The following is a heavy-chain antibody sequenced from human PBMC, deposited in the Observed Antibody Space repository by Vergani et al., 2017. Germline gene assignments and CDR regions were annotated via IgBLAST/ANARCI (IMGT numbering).Heavy chain of an antibody. CDR2: IKQDGSEK. CDR3: ARDDFWSGYTSHFDL. D-gene: IGHD3-3*01. V-gene: IGHV3-7*03. Sequence: EVQLVESGGGLVQPGGSLRLSCAASGFTFSSYWMSWVRQAPGKGLVWVANIKQDGSEKYYVDSVKGRFTISGDNAKNSLYLRMNSLRAEDTAVYYCARDDFWSGYTSHFDLWGRGTLVTVSS. CDR1: GFTFSSYW. J-gene: IGHJ2*01.